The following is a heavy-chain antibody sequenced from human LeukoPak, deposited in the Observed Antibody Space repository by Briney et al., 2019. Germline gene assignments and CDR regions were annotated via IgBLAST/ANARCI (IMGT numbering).Heavy chain of an antibody. CDR3: VRERNNFWSGHHSIFDS. CDR1: GFIFSDHW. Sequence: PGGSRRLSCAASGFIFSDHWMHWVRQAPGKGLVWLSRINNDGSSTIYADSVKGRFTFSRDNAENTLFLEMSSLRVEDTAVYYCVRERNNFWSGHHSIFDSWGQGTLVTVSS. D-gene: IGHD3-3*01. CDR2: INNDGSST. J-gene: IGHJ4*02. V-gene: IGHV3-74*01.